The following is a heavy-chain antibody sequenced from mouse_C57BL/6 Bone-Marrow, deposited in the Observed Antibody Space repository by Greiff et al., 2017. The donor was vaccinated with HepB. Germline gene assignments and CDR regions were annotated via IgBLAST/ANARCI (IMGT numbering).Heavy chain of an antibody. CDR3: ARWASSGTGAVDY. CDR2: ISYSGST. J-gene: IGHJ4*01. Sequence: DVKLQESGPGLAKPSQTLSLTCSVTGYSITSDYWHWIRKFPGNNLEYMGYISYSGSTYYNPSPFSRISIIRDTSKNQYYLQLNTVTTEDTATYCCARWASSGTGAVDYWGQGTAVTVTS. CDR1: GYSITSDY. D-gene: IGHD3-2*02. V-gene: IGHV3-8*01.